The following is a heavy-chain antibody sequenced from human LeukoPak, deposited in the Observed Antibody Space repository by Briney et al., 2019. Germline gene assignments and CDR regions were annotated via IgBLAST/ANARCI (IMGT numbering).Heavy chain of an antibody. J-gene: IGHJ4*02. V-gene: IGHV3-7*01. D-gene: IGHD5-18*01. Sequence: GGSLRLSCAASGFTFTTYWMSWVRQAPGKGLEWVANINQDGTEKYYVDSVKGRFTIPRDNAKNSLDLQMNSLRVEDTAVYYCAKAPVTTCRGAYGYLYDYRGPGPLVTVSS. CDR1: GFTFTTYW. CDR3: AKAPVTTCRGAYGYLYDY. CDR2: INQDGTEK.